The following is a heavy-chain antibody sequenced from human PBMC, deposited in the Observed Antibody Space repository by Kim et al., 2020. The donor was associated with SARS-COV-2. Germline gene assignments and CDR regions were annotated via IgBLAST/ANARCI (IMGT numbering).Heavy chain of an antibody. D-gene: IGHD6-6*01. Sequence: EDSVKGRFTISRDNAKNSLYLQMNSLRAEDTAVYYCARCEGSSEYYYMDVWGKGTTVTVSS. J-gene: IGHJ6*03. V-gene: IGHV3-21*01. CDR3: ARCEGSSEYYYMDV.